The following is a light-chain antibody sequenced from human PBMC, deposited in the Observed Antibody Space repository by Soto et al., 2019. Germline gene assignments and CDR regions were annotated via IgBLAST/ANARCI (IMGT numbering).Light chain of an antibody. J-gene: IGKJ5*01. CDR1: QGVTTN. CDR3: QQFHNYPPIT. V-gene: IGKV3D-15*01. CDR2: DAS. Sequence: EIVMTQSPATLSVSPGERATLSCRAGQGVTTNFAWYQQKSGQSPRLLIYDASNRATGIPARFSGSGSGTEFTLTISNLQSEDFATYYCQQFHNYPPITFGQGTRLEIK.